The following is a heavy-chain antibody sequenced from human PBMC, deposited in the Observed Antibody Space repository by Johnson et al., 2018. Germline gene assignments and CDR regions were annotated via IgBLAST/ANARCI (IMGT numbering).Heavy chain of an antibody. CDR1: GFTFSSYG. J-gene: IGHJ3*02. Sequence: QVQLVQSGGGVVQPGRSLRLSCAASGFTFSSYGMHWVRQAPGKGLEWVAVLSYDGNNKYYADSVKGRFIISRDNSKNTLYLQMNSLRAEDTAVYFCAKDQGDYYGSGNAFDIGGQGTMVTVSS. V-gene: IGHV3-30*18. CDR3: AKDQGDYYGSGNAFDI. CDR2: LSYDGNNK. D-gene: IGHD3-10*01.